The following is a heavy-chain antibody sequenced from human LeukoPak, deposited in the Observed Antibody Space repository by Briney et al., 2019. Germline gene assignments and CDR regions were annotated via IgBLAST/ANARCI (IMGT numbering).Heavy chain of an antibody. CDR1: GFTFSSYA. CDR2: ISGGGVST. Sequence: QSGGSLRLSCAASGFTFSSYAMSWVRQAPGKGLEWVSAISGGGVSTYYADSVKGRFTISRDNSMNTLYLQMNTLRAEDTAVYYCAKESHSSGWYELSFDYWGQGTLVTVSS. J-gene: IGHJ4*02. D-gene: IGHD6-19*01. V-gene: IGHV3-23*01. CDR3: AKESHSSGWYELSFDY.